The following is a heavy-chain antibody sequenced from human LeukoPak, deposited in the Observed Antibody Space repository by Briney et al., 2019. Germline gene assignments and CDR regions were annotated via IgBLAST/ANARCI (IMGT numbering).Heavy chain of an antibody. D-gene: IGHD2-8*01. J-gene: IGHJ4*02. V-gene: IGHV3-74*01. CDR1: GFTFSRYW. Sequence: GGSLRLSCAASGFTFSRYWMHWVRQAPGKGLVWVSRSNSNGSSTTYADSVKGRFTISRDNSKNTLYLQMNSLRAEDTAVYYCAKDKNGGALDYWGQGTLVTVSS. CDR3: AKDKNGGALDY. CDR2: SNSNGSST.